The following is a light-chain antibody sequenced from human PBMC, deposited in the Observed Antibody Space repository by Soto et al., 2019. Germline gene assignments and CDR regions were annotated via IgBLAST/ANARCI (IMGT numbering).Light chain of an antibody. CDR1: SSDVGRYNL. CDR3: CSYSGSSTYV. CDR2: EGS. J-gene: IGLJ1*01. Sequence: QSALTQPASVSGSPGQSITISCTGTSSDVGRYNLVSWYQQHPGKAPKLMIYEGSKRPSGVSNRFSGSKSGNTASLTISGLQAEDKDDYFCCSYSGSSTYVFGTGTRSPS. V-gene: IGLV2-23*01.